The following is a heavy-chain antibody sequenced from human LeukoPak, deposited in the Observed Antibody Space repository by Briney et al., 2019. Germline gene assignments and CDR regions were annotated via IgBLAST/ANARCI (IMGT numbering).Heavy chain of an antibody. J-gene: IGHJ4*02. Sequence: SETLSLTCAVYGGSFSGYYWSWIRQPPGKGLEWIGEINHSGSTNYNPSLKSRVTISVDTSKNQFSLKLSSVTAADTAVYYYARGKSSYFNFDYWGQETLVTVSS. CDR3: ARGKSSYFNFDY. CDR2: INHSGST. D-gene: IGHD2-15*01. V-gene: IGHV4-34*01. CDR1: GGSFSGYY.